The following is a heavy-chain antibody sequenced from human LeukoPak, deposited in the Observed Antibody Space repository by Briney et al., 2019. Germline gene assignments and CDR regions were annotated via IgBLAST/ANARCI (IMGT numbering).Heavy chain of an antibody. CDR1: GFTVSSNY. D-gene: IGHD3-22*01. V-gene: IGHV3-53*01. CDR3: ASATMIVAPGDAFDI. Sequence: PGGSLRLSCAASGFTVSSNYMSWVRQAPGKGLEWVSVIYSGGSTYYADSVKGRFTISRDNSKNTLYLQMNSLRAEDTAVYYCASATMIVAPGDAFDIWGQGTMVTVSS. J-gene: IGHJ3*02. CDR2: IYSGGST.